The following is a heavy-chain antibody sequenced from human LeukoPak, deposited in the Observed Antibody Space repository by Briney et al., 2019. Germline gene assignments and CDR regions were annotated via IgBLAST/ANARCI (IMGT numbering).Heavy chain of an antibody. V-gene: IGHV3-23*01. J-gene: IGHJ4*02. D-gene: IGHD1-26*01. CDR2: ISGSGGST. Sequence: GASLRLSCAASGFTFSNYAMSWVRQAPGKGLEWVSSISGSGGSTYYADSVKGRFTISRDNSKSTLYLQMNSLRAEDTAVYYCAKGIVGAIPVDYWGQGTLVTVSS. CDR3: AKGIVGAIPVDY. CDR1: GFTFSNYA.